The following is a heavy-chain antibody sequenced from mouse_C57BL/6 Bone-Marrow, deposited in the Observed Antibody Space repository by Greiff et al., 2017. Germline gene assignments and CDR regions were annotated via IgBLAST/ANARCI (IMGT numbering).Heavy chain of an antibody. CDR2: ISSGGSYT. D-gene: IGHD1-1*01. J-gene: IGHJ1*03. CDR3: ARDGSSYWYFDV. CDR1: GFTFSSYG. Sequence: EVQRVESGGDLVKPGGSLKLSCAASGFTFSSYGMSWVRQTPDKRLEWVATISSGGSYTYYPDSVKGRFTISRDNAKNTLYLQMSSLKSEDTAMYYCARDGSSYWYFDVWGTGTTVTVSS. V-gene: IGHV5-6*01.